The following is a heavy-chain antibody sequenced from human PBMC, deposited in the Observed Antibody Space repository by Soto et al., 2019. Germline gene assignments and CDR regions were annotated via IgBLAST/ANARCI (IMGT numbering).Heavy chain of an antibody. CDR2: IYYSGST. J-gene: IGHJ6*03. V-gene: IGHV4-59*01. CDR3: ARANRAHHYSYYYIDV. Sequence: SETLSLTCTVSGGSISSYYWSWIRQPPGKGLEWIGYIYYSGSTNYNPSLKSRVTISVDTSKNQFSLKLSSVTAADTAVYYCARANRAHHYSYYYIDVWCKGTTVTVSS. CDR1: GGSISSYY.